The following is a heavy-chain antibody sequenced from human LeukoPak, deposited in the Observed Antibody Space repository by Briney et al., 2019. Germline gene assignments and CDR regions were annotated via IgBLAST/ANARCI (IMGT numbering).Heavy chain of an antibody. CDR2: ISSSSTYL. V-gene: IGHV3-21*01. CDR1: GFTFSSYS. CDR3: ARSGGKFNCFDT. D-gene: IGHD3-16*01. J-gene: IGHJ5*02. Sequence: GGPLRLSCGASGFTFSSYSMICLRQAPGKALEWFSCISSSSTYLYYAVSIKGRFSISKDNVKLSLYLQTNSLRAEDTAVYYCARSGGKFNCFDTWGQGTGVTVSS.